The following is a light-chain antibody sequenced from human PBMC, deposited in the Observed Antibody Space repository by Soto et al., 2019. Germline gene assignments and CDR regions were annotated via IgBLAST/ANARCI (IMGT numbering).Light chain of an antibody. V-gene: IGKV3-20*01. Sequence: EVVLTQSPGTLSLSPGERATLSCRASETIASTYLAWYQQKPGQAPRLLIYGASSRAPGIPDRFSGSGYGTDFTLNIARLESEDFAVYYCQQFDRSPFTFGPGSKVDLK. CDR1: ETIASTY. CDR2: GAS. J-gene: IGKJ3*01. CDR3: QQFDRSPFT.